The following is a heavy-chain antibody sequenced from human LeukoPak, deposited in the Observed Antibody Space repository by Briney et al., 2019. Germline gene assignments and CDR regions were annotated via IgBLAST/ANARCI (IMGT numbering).Heavy chain of an antibody. V-gene: IGHV3-21*01. CDR1: GFTFSTYS. CDR3: ARADWGGKPSGD. J-gene: IGHJ4*02. D-gene: IGHD2-21*01. Sequence: GGSLRLSCAASGFTFSTYSMNWVRQAPGKGLEWVSSISSSSSYIYYADSVKGRFTISRDNAKNSLYLQMNSLRAEDTAVYYCARADWGGKPSGDWGQGTLVTVSS. CDR2: ISSSSSYI.